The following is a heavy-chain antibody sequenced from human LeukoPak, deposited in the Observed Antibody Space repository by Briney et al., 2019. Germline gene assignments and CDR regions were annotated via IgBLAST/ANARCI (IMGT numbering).Heavy chain of an antibody. D-gene: IGHD3-22*01. CDR3: ARSFLNYYDSRGYPYFFDN. Sequence: GGSLRLSCTASGFTFGSHVINWVRQAPGKGLEWVSSISSRSSFVYYADSVKGRFTISRVDAKSSLYLQMNSLRAEDTAMYYCARSFLNYYDSRGYPYFFDNWGQGTLVTVSS. CDR2: ISSRSSFV. CDR1: GFTFGSHV. V-gene: IGHV3-21*01. J-gene: IGHJ4*02.